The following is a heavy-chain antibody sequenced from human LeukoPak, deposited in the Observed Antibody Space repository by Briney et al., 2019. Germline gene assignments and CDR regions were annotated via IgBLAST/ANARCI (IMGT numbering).Heavy chain of an antibody. CDR3: ARLTRQLVQQKSYYYYYYMDV. V-gene: IGHV1-69*04. D-gene: IGHD6-6*01. CDR2: IIPILGIA. J-gene: IGHJ6*03. Sequence: SVKVSCKASGGTFSSYAISWVRQAPRQGLEWMGRIIPILGIANYAQKFQGRVTITTDESTSTAYMELSSLRSEDTAVYYCARLTRQLVQQKSYYYYYYMDVWGKGTTVTVSS. CDR1: GGTFSSYA.